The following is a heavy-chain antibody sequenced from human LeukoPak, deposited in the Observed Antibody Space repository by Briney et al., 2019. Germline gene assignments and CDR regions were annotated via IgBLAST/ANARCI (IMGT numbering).Heavy chain of an antibody. D-gene: IGHD3-22*01. J-gene: IGHJ3*02. CDR2: INPNSGGT. V-gene: IGHV1-2*02. Sequence: ASVKVSCKASGYTFTAYYMHWVRQAPGQGLEWMGWINPNSGGTNYAQKFQGRVTMTRDTSISTAYMELSRLRSDDTAVYYCTRDYYDSSGFGAFDIWGQGTMVTVSS. CDR1: GYTFTAYY. CDR3: TRDYYDSSGFGAFDI.